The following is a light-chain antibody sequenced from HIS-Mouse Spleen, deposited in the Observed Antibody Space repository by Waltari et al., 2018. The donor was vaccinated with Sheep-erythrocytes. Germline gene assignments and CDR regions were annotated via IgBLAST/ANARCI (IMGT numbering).Light chain of an antibody. CDR2: EDN. Sequence: NFMLTQPHSVSESPGKTVTISCTRSSGSIASNYVQRYQRRPGSAPTTVIYEDNQRPSGVPDRFSGSIDSSSNSASLTISGLKTEDEADYYCQSYDSSNHGVFGGGTKLTVL. J-gene: IGLJ3*02. V-gene: IGLV6-57*04. CDR1: SGSIASNY. CDR3: QSYDSSNHGV.